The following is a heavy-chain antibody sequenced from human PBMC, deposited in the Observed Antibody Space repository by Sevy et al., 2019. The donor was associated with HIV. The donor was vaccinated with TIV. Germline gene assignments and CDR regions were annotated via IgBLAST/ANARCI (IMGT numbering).Heavy chain of an antibody. Sequence: SETLSLTCAVSGGSMNSFCWSWIRQSPGKGLEWIGYVYDSGNSEYNPALRSRVTISVDTSKKQFSLKLSSVTAADTAVYYCARGGGIYYDSRGFHPQYYFDSWGQGSLVTVSS. CDR3: ARGGGIYYDSRGFHPQYYFDS. J-gene: IGHJ4*02. CDR1: GGSMNSFC. V-gene: IGHV4-59*01. D-gene: IGHD3-22*01. CDR2: VYDSGNS.